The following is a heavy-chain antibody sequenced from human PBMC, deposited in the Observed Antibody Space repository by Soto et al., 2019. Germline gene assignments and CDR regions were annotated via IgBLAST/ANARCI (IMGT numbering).Heavy chain of an antibody. CDR3: ARDPGYSYGYN. V-gene: IGHV1-3*01. Sequence: ASVKVSCKASGYTFTSYAMHWVRQAPGQRLEWMGWINAGNGNTKYSQKFQGRVTITRDTSASTAYKELSSLRSEDTAVYYCARDPGYSYGYNWGQGTLVTVSS. CDR2: INAGNGNT. J-gene: IGHJ4*02. CDR1: GYTFTSYA. D-gene: IGHD5-18*01.